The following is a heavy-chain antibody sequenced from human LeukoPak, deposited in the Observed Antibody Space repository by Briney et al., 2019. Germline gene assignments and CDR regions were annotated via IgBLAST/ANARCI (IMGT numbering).Heavy chain of an antibody. V-gene: IGHV1-69*13. J-gene: IGHJ5*02. D-gene: IGHD3-3*01. CDR3: ARDSTSGYYNWFDP. CDR2: VIPIFGIA. Sequence: SVKVSCKASGGTFSSYTISWVRQAPGQGLEWMGGVIPIFGIANYAQKFQGRVTITADESTTTAYMELSSLRSEDTAVYHCARDSTSGYYNWFDPWGQGTLVTVSS. CDR1: GGTFSSYT.